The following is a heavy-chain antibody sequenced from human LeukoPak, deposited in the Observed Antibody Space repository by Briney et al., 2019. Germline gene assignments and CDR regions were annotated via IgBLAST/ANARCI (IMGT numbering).Heavy chain of an antibody. CDR3: AREYEGALGWFDP. Sequence: PGGSLRLPCAASGFTFSSYAMHWVRQAPGKGLEYVSAISSNGGSTYYANSVKGRFTISRDNSKNTLYLQMGSLRAEDMAVYYCAREYEGALGWFDPWGQGTLVTVSS. J-gene: IGHJ5*02. V-gene: IGHV3-64*01. CDR1: GFTFSSYA. D-gene: IGHD1-26*01. CDR2: ISSNGGST.